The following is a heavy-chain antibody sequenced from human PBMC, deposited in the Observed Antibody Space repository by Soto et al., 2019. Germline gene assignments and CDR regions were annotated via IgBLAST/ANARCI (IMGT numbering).Heavy chain of an antibody. CDR2: ISWNSGSI. D-gene: IGHD2-15*01. CDR1: GFTFDDYA. CDR3: AGSTLAIRGYYYGMDV. J-gene: IGHJ6*02. Sequence: GGSLRLSCAASGFTFDDYAMHWVRQAPGKGLEWVSGISWNSGSIGYADSVKGRFTISRDNAKNSLYLQMNSLRAEDTALYYCAGSTLAIRGYYYGMDVWGQGTTVTVSS. V-gene: IGHV3-9*01.